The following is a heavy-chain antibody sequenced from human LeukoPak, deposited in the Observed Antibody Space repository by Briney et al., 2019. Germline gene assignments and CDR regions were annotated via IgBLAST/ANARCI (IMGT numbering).Heavy chain of an antibody. D-gene: IGHD5-12*01. J-gene: IGHJ4*02. CDR3: AKGIYSGYDSPLDY. Sequence: GGSLRLSCAASGFTFSSYGMHWVRQAPGKGLEWVAVIWYDGSNKYYADSVKGRFTISRDNSKNTLYLQMNSLRAEDTAVYYCAKGIYSGYDSPLDYRGQGTLVTVSS. CDR2: IWYDGSNK. CDR1: GFTFSSYG. V-gene: IGHV3-33*06.